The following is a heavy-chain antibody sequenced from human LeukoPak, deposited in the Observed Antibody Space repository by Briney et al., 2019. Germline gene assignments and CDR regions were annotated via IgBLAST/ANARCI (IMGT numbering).Heavy chain of an antibody. CDR2: ISSSSSTI. CDR1: GFTFSSYS. CDR3: ARDPRHGYGSGSRER. D-gene: IGHD3-10*01. V-gene: IGHV3-48*04. J-gene: IGHJ4*02. Sequence: GGSLRLSCAASGFTFSSYSMNWVRPAPGKGLEWVSYISSSSSTIYNADSVKGRFTISRDNAKNSLYLQMNSLRAEDTAVYYCARDPRHGYGSGSRERRGQETMVTVSS.